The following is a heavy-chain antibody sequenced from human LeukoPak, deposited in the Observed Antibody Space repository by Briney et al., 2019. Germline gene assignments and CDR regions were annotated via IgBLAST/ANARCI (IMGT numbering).Heavy chain of an antibody. J-gene: IGHJ4*02. CDR3: AKFYEYCSTTSCTGYFDY. Sequence: AGGSLRLSCTASGFTFGDYAMSWFRQAPGKGLEWVGFIRSKAYGGTTEYAASVKGRFTISRDNAKNSLYLQMNSLRAEDTAVYYCAKFYEYCSTTSCTGYFDYWGQGTLVTVSS. CDR1: GFTFGDYA. D-gene: IGHD2-2*01. CDR2: IRSKAYGGTT. V-gene: IGHV3-49*03.